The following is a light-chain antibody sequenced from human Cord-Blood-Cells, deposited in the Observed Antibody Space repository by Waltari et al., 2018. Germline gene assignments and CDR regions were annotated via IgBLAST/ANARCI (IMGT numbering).Light chain of an antibody. V-gene: IGLV3-25*02. CDR2: KDS. J-gene: IGLJ2*01. CDR1: ALPKQY. CDR3: QSADSSGTYVV. Sequence: SYELTQPPSVSVPTGQTARITCSGDALPKQYAYWYQQKPGQAPVLVIYKDSERPSGIPERFSGSSSGTTVTLTISGVQAEDEADYYCQSADSSGTYVVFGGGTKLTVL.